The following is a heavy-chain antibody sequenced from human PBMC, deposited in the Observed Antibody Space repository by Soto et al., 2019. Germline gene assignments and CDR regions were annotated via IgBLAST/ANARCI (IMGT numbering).Heavy chain of an antibody. CDR1: GYSVISGFY. V-gene: IGHV4-38-2*02. Sequence: PSETLSLTCTVSGYSVISGFYWGFIRHPPGKGLEWIGSIYRSGNTYYNPSLKSRVAISIDPSKNHFSLKMNSVTAADTAVYYCARGPPIVASPTSFYNWFEPWGQGTLVTVSS. J-gene: IGHJ5*02. CDR3: ARGPPIVASPTSFYNWFEP. CDR2: IYRSGNT. D-gene: IGHD3-3*02.